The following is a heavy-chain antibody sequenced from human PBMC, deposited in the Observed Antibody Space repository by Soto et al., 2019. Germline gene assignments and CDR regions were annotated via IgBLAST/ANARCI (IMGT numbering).Heavy chain of an antibody. CDR1: GGSISSYY. V-gene: IGHV4-59*08. D-gene: IGHD6-13*01. CDR3: ARHVQQLGTFDY. Sequence: PSETLSLTCTVSGGSISSYYWSWIRQPPGKGLEWIGYIYYSGSTNYNPSLKSRVTISVDTSKNQFSLKLSSVTAADTAVYYCARHVQQLGTFDYWGQGTLVTVSS. J-gene: IGHJ4*02. CDR2: IYYSGST.